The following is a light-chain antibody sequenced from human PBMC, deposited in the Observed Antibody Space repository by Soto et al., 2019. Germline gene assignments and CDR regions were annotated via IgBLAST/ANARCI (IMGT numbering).Light chain of an antibody. CDR3: AAWDYFLSGDWL. J-gene: IGLJ3*02. V-gene: IGLV1-47*01. Sequence: QSVLSQPPSASGTPGQRVTISCSGSSSNIGRNYVYWYQQVPGTAPKLLIFRNNQRPSGVPDRFSGSKSGTSASLAISGLRSEDEADYFCAAWDYFLSGDWLFGGGTKVTVL. CDR1: SSNIGRNY. CDR2: RNN.